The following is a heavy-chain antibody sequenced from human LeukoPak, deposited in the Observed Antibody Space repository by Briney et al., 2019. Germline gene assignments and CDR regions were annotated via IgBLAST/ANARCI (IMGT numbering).Heavy chain of an antibody. V-gene: IGHV1-18*01. J-gene: IGHJ4*02. CDR2: TSAYNGNT. CDR3: ARIYCSGGSCYEDFDY. Sequence: ASVKVSCKASGYTFTSYGISWVRQAPGQGLEWMGWTSAYNGNTNYAQKLQGRVTMTTDTSTSTAYMELRSLRSDDTAVYYCARIYCSGGSCYEDFDYWGQGTLVTVSS. D-gene: IGHD2-15*01. CDR1: GYTFTSYG.